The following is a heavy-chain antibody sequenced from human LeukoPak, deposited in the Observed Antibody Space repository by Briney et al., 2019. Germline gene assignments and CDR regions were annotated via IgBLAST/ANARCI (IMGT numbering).Heavy chain of an antibody. J-gene: IGHJ4*02. CDR2: IKQDGSEK. Sequence: PGGSLRLSCAASGFTFSSYWMSWFRQAPGKGLEWVANIKQDGSEKYYVDSVKGRFTISRDNAKNSLYLQMNSLRAEDTAVYYCARVSIAAAGTFCYFDYWGQGTLVTVSS. D-gene: IGHD6-13*01. V-gene: IGHV3-7*04. CDR1: GFTFSSYW. CDR3: ARVSIAAAGTFCYFDY.